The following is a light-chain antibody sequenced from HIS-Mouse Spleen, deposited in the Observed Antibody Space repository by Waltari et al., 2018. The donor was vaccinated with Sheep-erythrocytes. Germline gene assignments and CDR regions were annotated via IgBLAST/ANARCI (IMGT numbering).Light chain of an antibody. CDR1: NLGATY. V-gene: IGLV3-1*01. Sequence: SYELTQPPSVSVSPGQTASIPCSGDNLGATYACWYQQKPGQSPVLVIYQDSKRPSGIPERFSGSNSGNTATLTISGTQAMDEADYYCQAWDSSTAVFGGGTKLTVL. CDR3: QAWDSSTAV. J-gene: IGLJ2*01. CDR2: QDS.